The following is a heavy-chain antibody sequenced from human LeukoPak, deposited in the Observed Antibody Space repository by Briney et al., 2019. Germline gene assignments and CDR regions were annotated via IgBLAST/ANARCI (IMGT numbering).Heavy chain of an antibody. Sequence: PGGSLRLSCAASGFVFSDYGMHWVRQAPGKGLEWVAFIRYDGSNEYYPDSVKGRFTISRDNSKNTLYLQMNSLRAEDTALYYCAKRMGGTPDHWGLGTLVTVSS. CDR1: GFVFSDYG. CDR3: AKRMGGTPDH. J-gene: IGHJ5*02. CDR2: IRYDGSNE. V-gene: IGHV3-30*02. D-gene: IGHD1-26*01.